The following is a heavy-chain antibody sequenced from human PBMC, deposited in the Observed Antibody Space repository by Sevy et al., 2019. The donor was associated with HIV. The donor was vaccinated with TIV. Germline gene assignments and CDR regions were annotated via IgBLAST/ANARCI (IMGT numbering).Heavy chain of an antibody. Sequence: GGSLRLSCAVSGFSFDSYGMTWVRQAPGKGLEWVANIKQDGSEKYYVDSVKGRFTISRDNAKNSLYLQMNSLRAEDTAVYYCARGGYSYGYVGYYYYGMDVWGQGTTVTVSS. D-gene: IGHD5-18*01. J-gene: IGHJ6*02. CDR1: GFSFDSYG. V-gene: IGHV3-7*01. CDR3: ARGGYSYGYVGYYYYGMDV. CDR2: IKQDGSEK.